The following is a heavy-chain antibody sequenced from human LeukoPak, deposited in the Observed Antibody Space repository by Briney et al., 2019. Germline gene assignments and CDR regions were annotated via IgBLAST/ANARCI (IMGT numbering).Heavy chain of an antibody. V-gene: IGHV1-2*02. CDR1: GYTFTGYY. Sequence: ASVTASCKASGYTFTGYYMHWVRPAPGQGLEWMGWINPNSGGKNYPQKFQGRVTMTRETSISTAYMELSRLRSDDTAVYYCARVGGATTFYFDDWGQGTLVTVSS. CDR3: ARVGGATTFYFDD. J-gene: IGHJ4*02. CDR2: INPNSGGK. D-gene: IGHD1-26*01.